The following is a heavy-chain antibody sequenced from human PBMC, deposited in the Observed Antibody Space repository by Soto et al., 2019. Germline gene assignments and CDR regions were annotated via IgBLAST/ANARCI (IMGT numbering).Heavy chain of an antibody. Sequence: PSQTLSLTCAISGDSVSSNSAAWNWIRQSPSRGLEWLGRTYYRSKWYNDYAVSVKSRITINPDTSKNHFSLQLNSVTPEDTAVYYCARGYCTNGVCYPTYYFDYWGQGTLVTVSS. V-gene: IGHV6-1*01. J-gene: IGHJ4*02. D-gene: IGHD2-8*01. CDR1: GDSVSSNSAA. CDR3: ARGYCTNGVCYPTYYFDY. CDR2: TYYRSKWYN.